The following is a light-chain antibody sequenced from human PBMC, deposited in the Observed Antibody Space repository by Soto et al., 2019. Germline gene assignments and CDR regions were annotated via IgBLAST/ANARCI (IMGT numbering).Light chain of an antibody. CDR1: SSDVGAYNY. CDR3: SSYAGKNGDV. Sequence: QSALTQPPSASGSPGQSVTISCTGTSSDVGAYNYVSWYQQHPGKAPKFMIYEVTRRPSGVPNRFSGSKSGNTASLTVSGLQPEDEADYYCSSYAGKNGDVFGTGTKVTVL. V-gene: IGLV2-8*01. CDR2: EVT. J-gene: IGLJ1*01.